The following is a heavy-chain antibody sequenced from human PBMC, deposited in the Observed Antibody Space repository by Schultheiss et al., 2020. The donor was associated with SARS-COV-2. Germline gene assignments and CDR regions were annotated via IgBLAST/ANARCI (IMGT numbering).Heavy chain of an antibody. CDR2: ISGSGGST. CDR3: AKLGYGMDV. CDR1: GFTFSNAW. J-gene: IGHJ6*02. D-gene: IGHD7-27*01. Sequence: GESLKISCAASGFTFSNAWMSWVRQAPGKGLEWVSAISGSGGSTYYADSVKGRFTISRDNSKNTLYLQMNSLRAEDTAVYYCAKLGYGMDVWGQGTTVTVSS. V-gene: IGHV3-23*01.